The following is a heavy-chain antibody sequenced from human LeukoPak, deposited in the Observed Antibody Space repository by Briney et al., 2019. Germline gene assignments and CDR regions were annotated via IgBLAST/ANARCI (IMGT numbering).Heavy chain of an antibody. D-gene: IGHD3-3*01. CDR3: ARLRLLEDAFDI. J-gene: IGHJ3*02. Sequence: SETLSLTCTVSGGSISSSSYYWGWIRQPPGKGLEWIGSIYYSGSTYYNPSIKSRVTISVDTSKNQFSLKLSSVTAADTAVYYCARLRLLEDAFDIWGQGTMVTVSS. CDR2: IYYSGST. CDR1: GGSISSSSYY. V-gene: IGHV4-39*01.